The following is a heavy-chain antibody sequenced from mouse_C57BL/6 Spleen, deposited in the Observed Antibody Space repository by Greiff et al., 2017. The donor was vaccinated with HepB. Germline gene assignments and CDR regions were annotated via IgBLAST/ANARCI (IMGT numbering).Heavy chain of an antibody. CDR2: IDPSDSET. CDR1: GYTFTSYW. D-gene: IGHD1-3*01. Sequence: QVQLQQPGAELVRPGSSVKLSCKASGYTFTSYWMHWVKQRPIQGLEWIGNIDPSDSETHYNQKFKDKATLTVDKSSSTAYMQLSSLTSEDSAVYYCARRGGKWGYFDYWGQGTTLTVSS. J-gene: IGHJ2*01. V-gene: IGHV1-52*01. CDR3: ARRGGKWGYFDY.